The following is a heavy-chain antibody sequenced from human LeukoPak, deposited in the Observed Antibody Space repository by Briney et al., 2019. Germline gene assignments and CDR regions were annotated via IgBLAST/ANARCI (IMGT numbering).Heavy chain of an antibody. CDR2: IRQDGNEK. Sequence: GGSLRLSCVASGFTFGKYWMSWVRQAPGKGLEWVANIRQDGNEKYYVDSVKGRFIISRDNAKNSLYLQINSLRAEDTAVYFCATSKLEWLFNFYYWGQGTLVTVSS. D-gene: IGHD3-3*01. CDR3: ATSKLEWLFNFYY. V-gene: IGHV3-7*03. CDR1: GFTFGKYW. J-gene: IGHJ4*02.